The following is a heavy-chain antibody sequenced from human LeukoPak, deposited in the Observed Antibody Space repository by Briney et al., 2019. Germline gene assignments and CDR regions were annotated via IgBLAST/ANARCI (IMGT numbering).Heavy chain of an antibody. J-gene: IGHJ4*02. Sequence: ASVKVSCKASGYTFTGYYMHWVRQAPGQGLEWMGWINPNSGGTNYAQKFQGRVTMTRDTSISTAYMELSRLRSDDTAVYYCASSPTGTYYYDSSGYFLGYWGQGTLVTVSS. CDR2: INPNSGGT. D-gene: IGHD3-22*01. CDR1: GYTFTGYY. CDR3: ASSPTGTYYYDSSGYFLGY. V-gene: IGHV1-2*02.